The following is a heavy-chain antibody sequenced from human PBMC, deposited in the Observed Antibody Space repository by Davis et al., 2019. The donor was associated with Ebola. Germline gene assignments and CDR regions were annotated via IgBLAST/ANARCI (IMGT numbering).Heavy chain of an antibody. D-gene: IGHD6-19*01. Sequence: SETLSLTCAVYGGSFSGYYWSWIRQPPGKGLEWIGEINHSGSTNYNPSLKSRVTISVDTSKNQFSLKLSSVTAADTAVYYCTRLTTDSSGWYFYGMDVWGKGTTVTVSS. CDR2: INHSGST. CDR3: TRLTTDSSGWYFYGMDV. CDR1: GGSFSGYY. V-gene: IGHV4-34*01. J-gene: IGHJ6*04.